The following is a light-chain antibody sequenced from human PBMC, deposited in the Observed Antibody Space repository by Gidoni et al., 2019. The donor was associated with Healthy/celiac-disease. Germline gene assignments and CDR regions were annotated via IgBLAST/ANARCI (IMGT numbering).Light chain of an antibody. CDR3: QQSYSTPR. CDR1: QSISSY. CDR2: AAS. V-gene: IGKV1-39*01. Sequence: DIQMTQSPSSLSASVGDRVTITCRAIQSISSYLNWYQQKQGKAPKLLIYAASSLQSGVPSRCSGSGSGTDFTLTISSLQPEDFATYYCQQSYSTPRFXQXTKVEIK. J-gene: IGKJ1*01.